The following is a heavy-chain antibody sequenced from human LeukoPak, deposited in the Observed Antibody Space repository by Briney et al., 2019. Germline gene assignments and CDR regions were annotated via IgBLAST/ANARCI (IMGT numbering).Heavy chain of an antibody. Sequence: SETLSLTCTVSGGSISSGGYYWSWIRQPPGKGLEWIGYIYHSGSTYYNPSLKSRVTISVDRSKNQFSLRLSSVTAADTAVYYCARAGDGCSSSYWYFDLWGRGTLVTVSS. CDR2: IYHSGST. CDR3: ARAGDGCSSSYWYFDL. D-gene: IGHD6-13*01. CDR1: GGSISSGGYY. V-gene: IGHV4-30-2*01. J-gene: IGHJ2*01.